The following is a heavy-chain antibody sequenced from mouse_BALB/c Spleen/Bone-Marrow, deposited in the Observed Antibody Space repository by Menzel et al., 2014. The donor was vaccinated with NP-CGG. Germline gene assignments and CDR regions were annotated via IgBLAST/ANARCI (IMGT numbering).Heavy chain of an antibody. V-gene: IGHV14-3*02. CDR1: GFNIKDTY. D-gene: IGHD1-1*02. CDR2: IDPANGNT. CDR3: ARVKLWSYAMDY. J-gene: IGHJ4*01. Sequence: VQLQQSGAEPVKPGASVKLSCTASGFNIKDTYMHWVKQRPEQGLEWIGRIDPANGNTKYDPKFQGKATITADTSSNTAYLQLSSLTSEDTAVYCCARVKLWSYAMDYWGQGTSVTVSS.